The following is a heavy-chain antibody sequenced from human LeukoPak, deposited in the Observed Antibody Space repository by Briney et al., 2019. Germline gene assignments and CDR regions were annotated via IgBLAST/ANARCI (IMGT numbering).Heavy chain of an antibody. D-gene: IGHD6-13*01. Sequence: PGRSLRLSCAASGFTFDDYAMHWVRQAPGKGLEWVSSISWNSGSIGYADSVKGRFTISRENAKKSLYLQMNSLRAEDTALYYCARGYSSSGTDAFDIWGQGTMVTVSS. CDR3: ARGYSSSGTDAFDI. CDR1: GFTFDDYA. CDR2: ISWNSGSI. J-gene: IGHJ3*02. V-gene: IGHV3-9*01.